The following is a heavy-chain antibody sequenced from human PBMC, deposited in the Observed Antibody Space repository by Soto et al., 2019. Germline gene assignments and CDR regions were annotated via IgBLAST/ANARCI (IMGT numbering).Heavy chain of an antibody. CDR2: INHSGST. V-gene: IGHV4-34*01. CDR3: ARVAIFGVVFDY. J-gene: IGHJ4*02. Sequence: ETLSLTCAVYGGSFSGYYWSWIRQPPGKGLEWIGEINHSGSTNYNPSLKSRVTISVDTSKNQFSLKLSSVTAADTAVYYCARVAIFGVVFDYWGQGTLVTVSS. D-gene: IGHD3-3*01. CDR1: GGSFSGYY.